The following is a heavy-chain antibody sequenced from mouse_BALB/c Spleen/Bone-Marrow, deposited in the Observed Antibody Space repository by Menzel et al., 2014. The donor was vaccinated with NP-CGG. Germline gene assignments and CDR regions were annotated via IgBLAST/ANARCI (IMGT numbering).Heavy chain of an antibody. V-gene: IGHV1-14*01. D-gene: IGHD2-4*01. CDR3: YYDYDEGY. CDR1: GYTFTSYV. CDR2: INPYNDGT. J-gene: IGHJ2*01. Sequence: LVEPGPELVKPGASVKMSCEASGYTFTSYVMHWVKQKPGQGLEWIGYINPYNDGTKYNEKFKGKATLTSDKSSNTAYMELSSLTSEDSAVYYCYYDYDEGYWGQGTTLTVSS.